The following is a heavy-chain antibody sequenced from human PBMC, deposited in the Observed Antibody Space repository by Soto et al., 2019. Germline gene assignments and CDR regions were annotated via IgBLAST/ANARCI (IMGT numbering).Heavy chain of an antibody. CDR3: AKDWPGTRTPGLDW. CDR1: GFTFSDYA. Sequence: EVQILESGGHLVQPGGSLRLSCAPSGFTFSDYAMSWVRQAPGKGLEWVSSITHNGAVTNYADSVKGRFTVSRDNSRKTLYLQMNSLRAQDTALYYCAKDWPGTRTPGLDWWCQGNLVTVSS. CDR2: ITHNGAVT. J-gene: IGHJ4*02. V-gene: IGHV3-23*01. D-gene: IGHD1-1*01.